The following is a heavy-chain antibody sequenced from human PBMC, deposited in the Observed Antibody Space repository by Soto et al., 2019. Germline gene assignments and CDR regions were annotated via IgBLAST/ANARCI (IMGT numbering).Heavy chain of an antibody. CDR3: ARAEPAYNWFDP. V-gene: IGHV3-30-3*01. CDR1: GFTFSSYA. J-gene: IGHJ5*02. Sequence: GGSLRLSCAASGFTFSSYAMHWVRQAPGKGLEWVAVISYDGSNKYYADSVKGRFTISRDNSKNTLYLQMNSLRAEDTAVYYCARAEPAYNWFDPWGQGTLVTVSS. CDR2: ISYDGSNK.